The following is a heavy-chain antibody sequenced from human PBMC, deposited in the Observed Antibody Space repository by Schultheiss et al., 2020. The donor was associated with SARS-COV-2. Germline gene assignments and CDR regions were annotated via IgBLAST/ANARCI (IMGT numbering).Heavy chain of an antibody. Sequence: GSLRLSCTVSGGSISSYYWSWIRQPPGKGLEWIGYIYYSGSTNYNPSLKSRVTISVDTSKNQFSLKLSSVTAADTAVYYCARDHPGYSSGYFDYWGQGTLVTVSS. CDR2: IYYSGST. D-gene: IGHD6-19*01. CDR3: ARDHPGYSSGYFDY. V-gene: IGHV4-59*01. CDR1: GGSISSYY. J-gene: IGHJ4*02.